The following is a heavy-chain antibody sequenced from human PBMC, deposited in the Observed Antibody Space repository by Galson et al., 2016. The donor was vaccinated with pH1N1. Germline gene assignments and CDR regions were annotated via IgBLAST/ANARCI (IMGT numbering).Heavy chain of an antibody. J-gene: IGHJ6*02. D-gene: IGHD2-2*02. V-gene: IGHV4-39*02. CDR1: GDSITSRSYY. CDR3: ARECTTTCYKLYSYAMDV. Sequence: ETLSLTCSVSGDSITSRSYYWGWIRQSPGKGLEWIGSIYHKGNTFYNPSLKGRVTISVDSSKNQFSLNLTSVTAADTATYYCARECTTTCYKLYSYAMDVWGQGTTVTVSS. CDR2: IYHKGNT.